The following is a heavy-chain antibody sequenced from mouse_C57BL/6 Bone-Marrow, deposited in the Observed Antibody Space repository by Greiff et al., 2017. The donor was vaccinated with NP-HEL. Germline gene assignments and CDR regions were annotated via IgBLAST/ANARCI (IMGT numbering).Heavy chain of an antibody. Sequence: VQGVESGAELVKPGASVKISCKASGYAFSSYWMNWVKQRPGKGLEWIGQIYPGDGDTNYNGKFKGKATLTADKSSSTAYMQLSSLTSEDSAVYFCAPYYYGPYWYFDVWGTGTTVTVSS. CDR1: GYAFSSYW. J-gene: IGHJ1*03. CDR3: APYYYGPYWYFDV. V-gene: IGHV1-80*01. D-gene: IGHD1-1*01. CDR2: IYPGDGDT.